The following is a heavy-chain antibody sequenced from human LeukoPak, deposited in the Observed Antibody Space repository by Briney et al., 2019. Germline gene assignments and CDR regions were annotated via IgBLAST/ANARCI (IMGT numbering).Heavy chain of an antibody. V-gene: IGHV1-24*01. Sequence: ASVKVSCKVSGYTLTELSMHWVRQAPGKGFEWLGGFHPEDGVTIYAQKVEGRVTMTEDTSTDTAYMELTSLRSEDTALYFCATAGYTSYPALDIWGQGTMVTVSS. CDR2: FHPEDGVT. J-gene: IGHJ3*02. D-gene: IGHD5-24*01. CDR3: ATAGYTSYPALDI. CDR1: GYTLTELS.